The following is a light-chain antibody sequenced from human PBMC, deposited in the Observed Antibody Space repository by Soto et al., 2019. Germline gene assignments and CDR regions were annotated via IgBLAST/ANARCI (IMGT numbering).Light chain of an antibody. Sequence: DIQMTQSPSSLSASVGDRVTITCRAIQDISVYLAWYQQKPGKVPKLLIYSASTLQSGVPSRFSGIGSGTDFTFTISSLQPEDVATYYFQRLNTAPLTFGQGTRLEIK. V-gene: IGKV1-27*01. J-gene: IGKJ5*01. CDR1: QDISVY. CDR3: QRLNTAPLT. CDR2: SAS.